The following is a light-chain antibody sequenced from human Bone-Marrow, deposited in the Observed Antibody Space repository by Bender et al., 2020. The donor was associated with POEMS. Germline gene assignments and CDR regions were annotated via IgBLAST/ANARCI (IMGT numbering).Light chain of an antibody. CDR2: DVS. V-gene: IGLV2-14*03. Sequence: QSALTQPASVSGSPGQSIIIPCTGSSSDVGGYNYVSWFQQHPGKAPKLVIFDVSNRPSGISHRFAGSKSGNTASLTISGLQAEDEADYFCSSFTATSLWVFGGGTKLTV. J-gene: IGLJ3*02. CDR3: SSFTATSLWV. CDR1: SSDVGGYNY.